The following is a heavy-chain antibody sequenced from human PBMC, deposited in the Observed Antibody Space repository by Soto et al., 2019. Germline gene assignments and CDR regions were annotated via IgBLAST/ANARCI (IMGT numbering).Heavy chain of an antibody. Sequence: EVQLLESGGGLVQPGGSLRLSCAASGFTFSNYAMTWVRQAPGKGLEWVSTISGGGDGTFYADSVKGRFTISRDNSRNTVYLQMNSLRAEDTAVYYCAKKGLGSLTTYCNSGDCHYAFDIWGQGTMFTVSS. CDR1: GFTFSNYA. D-gene: IGHD2-21*02. CDR2: ISGGGDGT. J-gene: IGHJ3*02. CDR3: AKKGLGSLTTYCNSGDCHYAFDI. V-gene: IGHV3-23*01.